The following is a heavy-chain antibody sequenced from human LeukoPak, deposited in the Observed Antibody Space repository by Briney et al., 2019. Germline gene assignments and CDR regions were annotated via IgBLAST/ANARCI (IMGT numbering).Heavy chain of an antibody. CDR2: ICSSGSA. CDR1: GGSISSGVYC. CDR3: ARDGGGSLYVMDV. V-gene: IGHV4-31*03. J-gene: IGHJ6*02. Sequence: SETLSLTCTVSGGSISSGVYCWSWIRQRPGEGLQWIGYICSSGSAYYNPSLKSRVTMSIDTSNNQFSLKLNSVTAADTAVYYCARDGGGSLYVMDVWGQGTTVTVSS. D-gene: IGHD2-15*01.